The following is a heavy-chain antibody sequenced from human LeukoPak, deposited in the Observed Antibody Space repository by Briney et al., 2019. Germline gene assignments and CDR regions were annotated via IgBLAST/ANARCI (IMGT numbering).Heavy chain of an antibody. CDR2: INPSGGST. CDR1: GYTFISYY. Sequence: GASVKVSSKASGYTFISYYMHWVRQAPGQGLEWMGIINPSGGSTSYAQKFQDRVTMTRDTSTSTVYMELSSLKSEDTAVYYCAREDVVLVDAVRYYYYGMDVWGQGTTVSVSS. V-gene: IGHV1-46*01. CDR3: AREDVVLVDAVRYYYYGMDV. D-gene: IGHD2-8*01. J-gene: IGHJ6*02.